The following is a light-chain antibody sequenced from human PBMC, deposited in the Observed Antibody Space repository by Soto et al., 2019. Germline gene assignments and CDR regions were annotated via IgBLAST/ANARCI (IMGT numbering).Light chain of an antibody. V-gene: IGKV1-5*01. CDR2: DAS. CDR3: QQYNAYSLWS. Sequence: DIPMTQSPSTLSASVGDRVTITCRASQTINTWLAWYQQKPGIATKLLIYDASSLKSGVPSRFSGSGSETEFSLTISSLQPDDIATYYCQQYNAYSLWSFGQGTKVEIK. J-gene: IGKJ1*01. CDR1: QTINTW.